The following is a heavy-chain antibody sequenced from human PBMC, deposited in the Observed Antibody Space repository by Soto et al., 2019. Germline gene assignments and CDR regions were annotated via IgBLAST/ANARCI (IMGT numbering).Heavy chain of an antibody. CDR1: GFTFSSYG. Sequence: QVQLVESGGGVVQPGRSLRLSCAASGFTFSSYGMHWVRQAPGKGLQWVAFISYDGSNKYYADSVTGRFTISRDNSKNTLYLQMNSLRAEDTAVYYCARGDGHSYGSTFDRWGQGTLVTVSS. J-gene: IGHJ4*02. V-gene: IGHV3-30*19. D-gene: IGHD5-18*01. CDR3: ARGDGHSYGSTFDR. CDR2: ISYDGSNK.